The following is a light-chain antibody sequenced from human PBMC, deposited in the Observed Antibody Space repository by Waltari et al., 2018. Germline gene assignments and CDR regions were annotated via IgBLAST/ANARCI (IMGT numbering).Light chain of an antibody. CDR3: QNHERLPAV. CDR2: AAS. J-gene: IGKJ1*01. Sequence: EIVLTQSPGTLYLYPGERATLSCRASQSISRFLTWYQQKPGQAPRPLIYAASSRATGIPDRFSGSGSGTDFSLTITRLEPEDFAVYFCQNHERLPAVFGQGTKVEIK. CDR1: QSISRF. V-gene: IGKV3-20*01.